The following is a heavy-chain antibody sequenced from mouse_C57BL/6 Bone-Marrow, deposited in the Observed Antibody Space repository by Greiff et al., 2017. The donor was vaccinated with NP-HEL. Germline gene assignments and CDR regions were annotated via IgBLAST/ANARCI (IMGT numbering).Heavy chain of an antibody. V-gene: IGHV1-64*01. Sequence: QVQLQQPGAELVKPGASVKLSCKASGYTFTSYWMHWVKQRPGQGLEWIGMIHPNGGSTNYNEKFKSKATLTVDKSSSTAYMQLSSLTSEDSAVYYCARRGSSRAWFAYWGQGTLVTVSA. J-gene: IGHJ3*01. D-gene: IGHD1-1*01. CDR2: IHPNGGST. CDR3: ARRGSSRAWFAY. CDR1: GYTFTSYW.